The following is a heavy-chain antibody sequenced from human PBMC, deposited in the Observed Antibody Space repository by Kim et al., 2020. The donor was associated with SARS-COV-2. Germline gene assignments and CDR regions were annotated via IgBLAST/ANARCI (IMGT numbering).Heavy chain of an antibody. Sequence: SETLSLTCTVSGGSISSYYWSWIRQPPGKGLEWIGYIYYSGSTNYNPSLKSRVTISVDTSKNQFSLKLSSVTAADTAVYYCARAREVRGVSQILPFDYWGQGTLVTVSS. D-gene: IGHD3-10*01. CDR2: IYYSGST. CDR1: GGSISSYY. J-gene: IGHJ4*02. CDR3: ARAREVRGVSQILPFDY. V-gene: IGHV4-59*01.